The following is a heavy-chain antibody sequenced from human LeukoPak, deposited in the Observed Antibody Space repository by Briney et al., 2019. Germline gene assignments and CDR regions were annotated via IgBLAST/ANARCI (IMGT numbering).Heavy chain of an antibody. V-gene: IGHV3-53*01. Sequence: GGSLRLSCAASGFSFSNYWMSWVRQAPGKGLQWVSVISRGGTTYYADSVKGRFTISRDNSKNTLYLQMNSLRAEDTAVYYCARGNYYDSSVDYWGQGILVTVSS. CDR2: ISRGGTT. CDR1: GFSFSNYW. D-gene: IGHD3-22*01. J-gene: IGHJ4*02. CDR3: ARGNYYDSSVDY.